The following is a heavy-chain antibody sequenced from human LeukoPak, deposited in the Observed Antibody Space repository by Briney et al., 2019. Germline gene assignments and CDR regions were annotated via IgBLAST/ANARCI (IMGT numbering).Heavy chain of an antibody. CDR3: ASIAVADKYYFDY. CDR1: GYTFTGYY. V-gene: IGHV1-2*02. Sequence: GASVKVSCKASGYTFTGYYMHWVRQAPGQGLEWMGWINPNSGGTNYAQKFQGRVTMTRDTSISTAYMELSRLRSEDTAVYYCASIAVADKYYFDYWGQGTLVTVSS. CDR2: INPNSGGT. J-gene: IGHJ4*02. D-gene: IGHD6-19*01.